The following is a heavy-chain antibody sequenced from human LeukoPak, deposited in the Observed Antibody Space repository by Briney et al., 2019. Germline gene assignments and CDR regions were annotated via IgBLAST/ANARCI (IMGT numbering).Heavy chain of an antibody. J-gene: IGHJ5*02. CDR2: INAGNGNT. V-gene: IGHV1-3*01. CDR1: GYTFTSYA. CDR3: ARVPTVTNWFDP. Sequence: ASVKVSCKASGYTFTSYAMHWVRQAPGQRLEWMGWINAGNGNTKYSQKFQGRVTITRDTSASTAYMELSSLRSEDTAVYHCARVPTVTNWFDPWGQGTLVTVSS. D-gene: IGHD4-17*01.